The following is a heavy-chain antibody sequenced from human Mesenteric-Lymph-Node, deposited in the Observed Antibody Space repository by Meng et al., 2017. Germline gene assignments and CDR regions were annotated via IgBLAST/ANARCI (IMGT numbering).Heavy chain of an antibody. D-gene: IGHD3-10*01. CDR3: ARVWFGELLGAFDI. CDR1: GFTFSSYS. J-gene: IGHJ3*02. CDR2: ISSSSSYI. V-gene: IGHV3-21*01. Sequence: GESLKISCAASGFTFSSYSMNWVRQAPGKGLEWVSSISSSSSYIYYADSVKGRFTISRDNAKNSLYLQMNSLRAEDTAVYYCARVWFGELLGAFDIWGQGTMVTVSS.